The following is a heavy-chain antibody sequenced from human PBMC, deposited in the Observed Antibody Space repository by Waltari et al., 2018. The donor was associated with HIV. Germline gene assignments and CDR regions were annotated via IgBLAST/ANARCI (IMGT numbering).Heavy chain of an antibody. CDR3: ARDVDTAPKRNAVDI. J-gene: IGHJ3*02. CDR1: GFSFSDYS. CDR2: IGSGGGYI. V-gene: IGHV3-21*01. Sequence: VQLVESGGGLVKPGGSLRLSCAASGFSFSDYSMHWVRQAPGKGLEWVSSIGSGGGYIYYAGSVSGRFTISRDNAKKSLYLQMNSLSTEDTAVYYCARDVDTAPKRNAVDIWGQGTMVSVSS. D-gene: IGHD5-18*01.